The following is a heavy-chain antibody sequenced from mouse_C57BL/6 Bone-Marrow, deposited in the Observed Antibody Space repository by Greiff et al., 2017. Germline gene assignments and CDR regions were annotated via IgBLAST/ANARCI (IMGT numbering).Heavy chain of an antibody. CDR1: GFSFNTYA. V-gene: IGHV10-1*01. CDR3: VRHERLTTGFAY. J-gene: IGHJ3*01. CDR2: IRSKSNNYAT. D-gene: IGHD1-1*01. Sequence: EVKLVESGGGLVQPKGSLKLSCAASGFSFNTYAMNWVRQAPGKGLEWVARIRSKSNNYATYYADSVKDRFTISRDDSESMLYLQMNNLKTEDTAMYYCVRHERLTTGFAYWGQGTLVTVSA.